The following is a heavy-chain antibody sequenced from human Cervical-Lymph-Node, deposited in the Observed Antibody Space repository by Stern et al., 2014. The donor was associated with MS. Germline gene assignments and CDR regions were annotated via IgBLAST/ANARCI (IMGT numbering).Heavy chain of an antibody. D-gene: IGHD3-16*01. V-gene: IGHV1-18*01. CDR2: ITVYNGNT. Sequence: QVQLVQSGAEVKKPGASVNVSCKASGYTFSSFAITWVRQAPGQGLEWMGTITVYNGNTNYAQRVQESVTMTTDTSTNTAYMEGRTLRSDDTAVYSCARGWGDPRHWGQGTLVTVSS. J-gene: IGHJ4*02. CDR3: ARGWGDPRH. CDR1: GYTFSSFA.